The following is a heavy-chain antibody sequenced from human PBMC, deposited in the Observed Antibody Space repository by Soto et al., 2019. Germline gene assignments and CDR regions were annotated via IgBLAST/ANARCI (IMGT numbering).Heavy chain of an antibody. V-gene: IGHV1-8*01. CDR2: MNPNSGNT. Sequence: QVQLVQSGAEVKKPGASVKVSCKASGYTFTSYDINWVRQATGQGLEWMGWMNPNSGNTVYAQKFQDRVIMTRNTSISTAYMELSSLRTEDTAVYYWARERHMYGMDVWGQGTTVTVSS. CDR3: ARERHMYGMDV. J-gene: IGHJ6*02. CDR1: GYTFTSYD.